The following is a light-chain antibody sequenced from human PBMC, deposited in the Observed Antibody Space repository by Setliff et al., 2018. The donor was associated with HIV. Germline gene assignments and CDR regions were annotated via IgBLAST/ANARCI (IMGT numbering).Light chain of an antibody. J-gene: IGLJ1*01. Sequence: QSALTQPASVSGSPGQPITISCTGTSNDVGRYDLVSWYQQHPARAPKLIIYQATKRPSGVSNRFSGSKSGNTASLTISGLQAEDEADYYCCSNTGSNTYVFGTGTKVTVL. CDR3: CSNTGSNTYV. CDR1: SNDVGRYDL. CDR2: QAT. V-gene: IGLV2-23*01.